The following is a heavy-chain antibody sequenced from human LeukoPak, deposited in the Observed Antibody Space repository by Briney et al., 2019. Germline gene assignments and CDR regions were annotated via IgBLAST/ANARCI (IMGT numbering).Heavy chain of an antibody. CDR1: GFTVSTEH. D-gene: IGHD1-26*01. CDR2: SYSEEWVAISYSGGTS. J-gene: IGHJ4*02. Sequence: GESMRLSCAAAGFTVSTEHMSWVRQAPGKGLEWVAISYSEEWVAISYSGGTSQYAASVKGRFTISRDNSRNTLSLQMNSLRAEDTALYYCARVWELSFDHWGQGTLVTVSS. V-gene: IGHV3-53*01. CDR3: ARVWELSFDH.